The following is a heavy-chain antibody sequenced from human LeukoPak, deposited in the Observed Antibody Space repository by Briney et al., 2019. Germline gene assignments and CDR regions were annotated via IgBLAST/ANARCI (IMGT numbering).Heavy chain of an antibody. Sequence: GGSLRLSCAASGFTVISYEMNWVRQAPGKGLEWVSYISSSGNSIFYADSVKGRFTISRDNAKNSLYLQMNSLRAEDTAVYYCARDPDYDTGPYWGQGTLVTVSS. J-gene: IGHJ4*02. D-gene: IGHD3-22*01. CDR2: ISSSGNSI. V-gene: IGHV3-48*03. CDR1: GFTVISYE. CDR3: ARDPDYDTGPY.